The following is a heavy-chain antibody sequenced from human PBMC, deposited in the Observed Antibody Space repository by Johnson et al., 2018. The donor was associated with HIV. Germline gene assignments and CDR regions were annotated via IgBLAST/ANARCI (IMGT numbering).Heavy chain of an antibody. J-gene: IGHJ3*02. CDR3: AKLRWAPRAFDI. Sequence: GLIFGDYWMTWVRQAPGKGLEWVANIKEDGSAKYYVDSVKGRFTVSRDNTRNSLCLQMNSLRAEDTAVYHCAKLRWAPRAFDIWGQGTMVTVSS. CDR1: GLIFGDYW. V-gene: IGHV3-7*02. CDR2: IKEDGSAK. D-gene: IGHD4-23*01.